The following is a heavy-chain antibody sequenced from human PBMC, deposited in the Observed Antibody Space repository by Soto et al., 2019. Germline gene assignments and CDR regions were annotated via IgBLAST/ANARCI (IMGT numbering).Heavy chain of an antibody. D-gene: IGHD6-13*01. Sequence: GGSLRLSCAASGFTFSSYAMHWVRQAPGKGLEWVAVISYDGSNKYYADSVKGRFTISRDNSKNTLYLQMNSLRAEDTAAYYCARESVAAAGTFGAFDYWGQGTLVTVSS. CDR3: ARESVAAAGTFGAFDY. CDR1: GFTFSSYA. V-gene: IGHV3-30*04. CDR2: ISYDGSNK. J-gene: IGHJ4*02.